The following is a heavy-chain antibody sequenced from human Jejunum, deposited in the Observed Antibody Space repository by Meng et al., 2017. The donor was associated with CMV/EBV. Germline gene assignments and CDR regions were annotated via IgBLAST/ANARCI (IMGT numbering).Heavy chain of an antibody. V-gene: IGHV3-21*01. J-gene: IGHJ5*02. CDR1: GSGFMFSIYA. CDR2: ITSTGADM. Sequence: LSCTGSGSGFMFSIYAMHWVRQAPGKGLELVTSITSTGADMYYTDSVKGRFTISRDNPKNSLFLQMNSLRAEDTAIYHCVRDFDWFDPWGQGTLVTVSS. CDR3: VRDFDWFDP.